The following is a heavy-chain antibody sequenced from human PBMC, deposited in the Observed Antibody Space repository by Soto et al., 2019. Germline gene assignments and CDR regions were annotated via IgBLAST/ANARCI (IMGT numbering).Heavy chain of an antibody. CDR1: GFTFSDYA. D-gene: IGHD3-10*01. Sequence: SPILSCAASGFTFSDYAMHWVRQAPGKGLEWVAIISFDGSNEHYADSVQGRFTISRDHSENTLYLQMNSLRADDTAVYYCASPAATLILYSGIDVRGQRNPVAV. J-gene: IGHJ6*01. CDR3: ASPAATLILYSGIDV. V-gene: IGHV3-30-3*01. CDR2: ISFDGSNE.